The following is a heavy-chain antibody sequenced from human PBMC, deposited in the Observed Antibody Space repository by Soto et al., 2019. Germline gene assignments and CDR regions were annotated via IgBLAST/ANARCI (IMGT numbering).Heavy chain of an antibody. CDR2: IYYSGST. D-gene: IGHD2-15*01. V-gene: IGHV4-30-4*01. Sequence: SETLSLTCTVSGGSISSGDYYWSWIRQPPGKGLEWIGYIYYSGSTYYNPSLKSRVTISVDTSKNQFSLKLSSVTAADTVVYYCARVVNGRFDPWGQGTLVTVSS. CDR1: GGSISSGDYY. J-gene: IGHJ5*02. CDR3: ARVVNGRFDP.